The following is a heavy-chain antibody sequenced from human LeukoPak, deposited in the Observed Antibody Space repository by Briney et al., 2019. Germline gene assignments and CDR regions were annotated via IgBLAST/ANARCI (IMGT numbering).Heavy chain of an antibody. D-gene: IGHD1-1*01. Sequence: PGGSLRLSCTASGHTFRRYEKKWVSQAPGKGLEWVSYISYSGSATTYGDSVKGRFTIFRDNTKNSFYLQMDSLRAEDTAVYYCARRNSNVGGGFYVWGQGTTVTVSS. CDR1: GHTFRRYE. CDR2: ISYSGSAT. V-gene: IGHV3-48*03. J-gene: IGHJ6*02. CDR3: ARRNSNVGGGFYV.